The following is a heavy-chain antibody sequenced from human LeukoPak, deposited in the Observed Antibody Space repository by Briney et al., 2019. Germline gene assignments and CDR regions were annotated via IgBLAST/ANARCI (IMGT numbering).Heavy chain of an antibody. CDR1: GFTFSSYAMH. CDR3: ARGATYDSSGYYAFDI. J-gene: IGHJ3*02. Sequence: LRLSCAASGFTFSSYAMHWVRQAPGKGLEWIGYIYYSGSTYYNPSLKSRVTISVDTSKNQFSLKLSSVTAADTAVYYCARGATYDSSGYYAFDIWGQGTMVTVSS. D-gene: IGHD3-22*01. V-gene: IGHV4-30-4*01. CDR2: IYYSGST.